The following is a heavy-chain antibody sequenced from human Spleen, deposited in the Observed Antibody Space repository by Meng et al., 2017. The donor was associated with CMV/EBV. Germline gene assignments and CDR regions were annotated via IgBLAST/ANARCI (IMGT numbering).Heavy chain of an antibody. V-gene: IGHV4-61*01. Sequence: GSVRSGCNHWSWIRQRQGKGLEWIGWIYYTGDTNYSPYPKRRVTRAVDTSKNPFTLKLSSVTAADTAIYYGARGGGKGFGDPFAFDYWGQGTLVTVSS. CDR3: ARGGGKGFGDPFAFDY. D-gene: IGHD3-10*01. CDR1: GSVRSGCNH. J-gene: IGHJ4*02. CDR2: IYYTGDT.